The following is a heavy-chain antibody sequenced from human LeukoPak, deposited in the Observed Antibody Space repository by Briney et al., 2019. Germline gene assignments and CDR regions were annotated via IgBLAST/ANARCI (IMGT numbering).Heavy chain of an antibody. Sequence: ASVKVSCKASGYTFTSYAMNWVRQAPGQGLDWLGWINTNTGNPTYAQGFTGRFVFSLDTSVSTAYLQISSLKAEDTAVYYCARDRFYDSSGYYPPRAPSDYWGQGTLVTVSS. D-gene: IGHD3-22*01. J-gene: IGHJ4*02. CDR3: ARDRFYDSSGYYPPRAPSDY. CDR2: INTNTGNP. CDR1: GYTFTSYA. V-gene: IGHV7-4-1*02.